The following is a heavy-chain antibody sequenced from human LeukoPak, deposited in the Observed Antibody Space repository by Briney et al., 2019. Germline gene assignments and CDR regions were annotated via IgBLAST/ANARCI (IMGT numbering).Heavy chain of an antibody. V-gene: IGHV4-30-4*07. Sequence: SETLSLTCVVSGDSISSGGYSWNWIRQPPGKGLEWIGYIYNSGTTSYNPSLKSRVTVSVDTSKNQLSLKLRSVTAADTALYYCARGWGPAYCGGDCHRHFDYWGQGTLVTVSS. CDR3: ARGWGPAYCGGDCHRHFDY. J-gene: IGHJ4*02. CDR1: GDSISSGGYS. CDR2: IYNSGTT. D-gene: IGHD2-21*02.